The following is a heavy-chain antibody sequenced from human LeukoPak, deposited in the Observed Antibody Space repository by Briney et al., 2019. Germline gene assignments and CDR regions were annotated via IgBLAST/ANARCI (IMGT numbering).Heavy chain of an antibody. CDR3: ARGSRDASYYYYGMDV. Sequence: SQTLSLTCAVSGGSISSGGYSWSWIRQPPGKGLEWIGYIYHSGSTYYNPSLKSRVTISVDRSKNQFSLKLSSVTAADTAVYYCARGSRDASYYYYGMDVWGQGTTVTVSS. CDR2: IYHSGST. CDR1: GGSISSGGYS. D-gene: IGHD2-2*01. V-gene: IGHV4-30-2*01. J-gene: IGHJ6*02.